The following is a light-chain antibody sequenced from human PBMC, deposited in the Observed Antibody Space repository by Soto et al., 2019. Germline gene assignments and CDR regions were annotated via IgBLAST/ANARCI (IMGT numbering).Light chain of an antibody. CDR2: ATS. CDR1: QDISIY. V-gene: IGKV1-16*02. CDR3: QQYNHHPLT. Sequence: DVQMTQSPSSLSASVGDTVTISCRPSQDISIYLAWFQQKPGMAPKSLIYATSTLQSGVPSKFSGSRSGADFTLTISSLQPEDSATYYCQQYNHHPLTFGGGTKVEIK. J-gene: IGKJ4*01.